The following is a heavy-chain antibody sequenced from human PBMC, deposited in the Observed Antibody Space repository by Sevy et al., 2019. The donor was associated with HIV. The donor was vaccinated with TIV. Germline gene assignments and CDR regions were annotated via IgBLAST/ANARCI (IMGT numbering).Heavy chain of an antibody. Sequence: GGSLRLSCVVSGFSVSSNYMSWVRQAPGKGLEWVSNIYSDGRTYYADSVRGRFTISRDTSKNTVYLEMKSLIAEDKAVYYCTREDIVLGEDNYYGMDVWGHGTTVTVSS. CDR1: GFSVSSNY. V-gene: IGHV3-53*01. CDR3: TREDIVLGEDNYYGMDV. CDR2: IYSDGRT. J-gene: IGHJ6*02. D-gene: IGHD2-15*01.